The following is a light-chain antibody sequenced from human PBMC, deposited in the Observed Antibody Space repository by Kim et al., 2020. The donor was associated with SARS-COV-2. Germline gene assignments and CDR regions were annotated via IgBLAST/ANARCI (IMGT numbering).Light chain of an antibody. CDR1: SGSIASKY. Sequence: KKVSLSSHRSSGSIASKYVQWYQRRPGSAPTTLIYGEDQRPSGVPDRFSASIDTASNSASLIISGLKTEDEADYYCQSYDNDNHGVFGGGTQLTVL. CDR2: GED. V-gene: IGLV6-57*03. CDR3: QSYDNDNHGV. J-gene: IGLJ3*02.